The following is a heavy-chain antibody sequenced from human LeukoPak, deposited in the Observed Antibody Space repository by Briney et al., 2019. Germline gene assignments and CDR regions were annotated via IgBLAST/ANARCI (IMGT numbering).Heavy chain of an antibody. CDR2: FDPEDGET. CDR3: ATAPNYDWVILHDAFDI. Sequence: ASVKVSCKVSGYTLTELSMHCVRQAPGKGLEWMGSFDPEDGETIYAQKFQGRVTMTEDTSTDTAYMVLSSLRSEDTAVYYCATAPNYDWVILHDAFDIWGQGTMVTVSS. V-gene: IGHV1-24*01. CDR1: GYTLTELS. J-gene: IGHJ3*02. D-gene: IGHD3-22*01.